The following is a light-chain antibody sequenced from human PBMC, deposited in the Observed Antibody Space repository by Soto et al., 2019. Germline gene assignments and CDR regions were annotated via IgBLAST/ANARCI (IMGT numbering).Light chain of an antibody. CDR2: AAS. CDR3: HQYGTSPRT. Sequence: EIVLTHSPGTLSLSPGERATLSCRASQSVSSTYLAWYQQKPGQGPRLLLYAASTRATGIPDRFSGSGSGTDFTLTISRLEPEDFAVYSCHQYGTSPRTFGQGTRLEIK. CDR1: QSVSSTY. V-gene: IGKV3-20*01. J-gene: IGKJ5*01.